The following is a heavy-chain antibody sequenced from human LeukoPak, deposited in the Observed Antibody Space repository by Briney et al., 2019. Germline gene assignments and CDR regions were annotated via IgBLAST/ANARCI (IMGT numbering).Heavy chain of an antibody. CDR2: IYSGGST. CDR3: ASSHPTYDSSGYAIGY. D-gene: IGHD3-22*01. J-gene: IGHJ4*02. CDR1: GFTVSSNY. Sequence: GGSLRLSCAASGFTVSSNYMSWVRQAPGKGLEWVSVIYSGGSTYYADSVKGRFTISRDNSKNTLYLQMNSLRAEDTAVYYCASSHPTYDSSGYAIGYWGQGTVVTVSS. V-gene: IGHV3-53*01.